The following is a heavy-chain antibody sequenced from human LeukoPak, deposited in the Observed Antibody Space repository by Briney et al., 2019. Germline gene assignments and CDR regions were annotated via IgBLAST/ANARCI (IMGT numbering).Heavy chain of an antibody. D-gene: IGHD3-9*01. Sequence: PSETLSLTCADYGGSFSGYYWSWIRQPPGKGLEWIGEINHSGSTNYNPSLKSRVTISVDTSKNQFSLKLSSVTAADTAVYYCARGKRVLRYFDWLSAFDYWGQGTLVTVSS. CDR3: ARGKRVLRYFDWLSAFDY. CDR1: GGSFSGYY. J-gene: IGHJ4*02. CDR2: INHSGST. V-gene: IGHV4-34*01.